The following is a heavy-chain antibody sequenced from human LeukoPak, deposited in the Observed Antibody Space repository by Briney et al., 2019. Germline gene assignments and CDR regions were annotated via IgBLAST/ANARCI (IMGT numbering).Heavy chain of an antibody. CDR3: AKATPKYCSSTSCYSPYFDY. D-gene: IGHD2-2*01. CDR1: GFTFSSYG. V-gene: IGHV3-30*02. Sequence: GGSLRLSCAASGFTFSSYGMHWVRQAPGKGLEWVAVIWYDGSNKYYADSVKGRFTISRDNSKNTLYLQMNSLRAEDTAVYYCAKATPKYCSSTSCYSPYFDYWGQGTLVTVSS. CDR2: IWYDGSNK. J-gene: IGHJ4*02.